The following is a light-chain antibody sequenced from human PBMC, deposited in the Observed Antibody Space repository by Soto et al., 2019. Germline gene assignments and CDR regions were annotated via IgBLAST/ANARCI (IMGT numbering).Light chain of an antibody. V-gene: IGKV3-15*01. CDR2: GAS. CDR3: HQRSNWPRT. CDR1: QSVGSG. Sequence: EIVMTQSPATLSVSPGERATLSCRASQSVGSGLSWYQQKPDQAPRLLIYGASTRATGIPARFSGSGSGTEFTLTISSLQSEDYAVYYCHQRSNWPRTFGGGTKVEIK. J-gene: IGKJ4*01.